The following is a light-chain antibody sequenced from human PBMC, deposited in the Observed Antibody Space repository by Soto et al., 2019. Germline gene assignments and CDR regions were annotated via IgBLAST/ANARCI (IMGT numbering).Light chain of an antibody. CDR1: QSVSSSY. V-gene: IGKV3-20*01. CDR3: QQYGSSPLT. J-gene: IGKJ4*01. Sequence: EIVLTQSPGTLSLSPGERATLSCRDSQSVSSSYLAWYQQKHGQAPTPLLYGASSRATGIPDRFSGSGSGTDFTLTISRLEPEDFAVYYCQQYGSSPLTFGGGTKVEIK. CDR2: GAS.